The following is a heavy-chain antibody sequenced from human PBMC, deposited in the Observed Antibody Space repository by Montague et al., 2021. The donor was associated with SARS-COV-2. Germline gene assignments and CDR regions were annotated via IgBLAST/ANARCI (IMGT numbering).Heavy chain of an antibody. V-gene: IGHV4-59*01. D-gene: IGHD5-18*01. CDR3: ARGSYGPDALDI. Sequence: SETLSLTRTVSGGSISSYYWSWIRQPPGKGLEWIGYIYYSGSTNYNPSLKSRVTISLDTSKNQFSLKLNSVTAANTAVYYCARGSYGPDALDIWGQGTMVTVSS. J-gene: IGHJ3*02. CDR2: IYYSGST. CDR1: GGSISSYY.